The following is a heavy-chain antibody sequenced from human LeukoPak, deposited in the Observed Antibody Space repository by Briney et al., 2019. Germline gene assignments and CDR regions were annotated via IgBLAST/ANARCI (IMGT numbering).Heavy chain of an antibody. V-gene: IGHV3-21*01. J-gene: IGHJ4*02. D-gene: IGHD1-26*01. CDR2: ISTTSNYI. CDR3: ARVHSGSPH. CDR1: GFTFSSYN. Sequence: GGSLRLSCAASGFTFSSYNMNWVRQAPGRGLEWVSAISTTSNYIYYADSVKGRFTISRDNDKNTLYLQINSLRAEDTAVYYCARVHSGSPHWGQGTLVTVSS.